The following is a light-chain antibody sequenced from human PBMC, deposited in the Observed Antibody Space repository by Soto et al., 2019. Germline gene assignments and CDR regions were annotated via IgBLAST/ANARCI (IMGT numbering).Light chain of an antibody. CDR1: QSVCSN. J-gene: IGKJ4*01. CDR3: QQYTQWPPLT. V-gene: IGKV3-15*01. CDR2: GAS. Sequence: EIVMTQSPATLSVSPGESATLSCRASQSVCSNLAWYQQKPGQPPTLLIYGASTRATGIPDRFSGSGSGTEFTLTISRLESEDFAAYYCQQYTQWPPLTFGGGTKVEIK.